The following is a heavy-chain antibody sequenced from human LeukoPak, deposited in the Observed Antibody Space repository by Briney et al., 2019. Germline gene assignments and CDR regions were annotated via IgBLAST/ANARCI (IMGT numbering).Heavy chain of an antibody. CDR2: IYTSGST. V-gene: IGHV4-61*02. CDR1: GGSISSGSYY. D-gene: IGHD2-15*01. CDR3: ARDNPDCSGGSCYSGGIDY. J-gene: IGHJ4*02. Sequence: PSETLSLTCTVSGGSISSGSYYWSWIRQPAGKGLEWIGRIYTSGSTNYNPSLKSRVTISVDTSNNQFSLKLSSVTAADTAVYYCARDNPDCSGGSCYSGGIDYWGQGTLVTVSS.